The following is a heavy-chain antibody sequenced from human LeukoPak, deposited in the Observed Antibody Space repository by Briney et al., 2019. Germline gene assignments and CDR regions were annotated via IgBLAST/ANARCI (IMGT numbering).Heavy chain of an antibody. CDR1: GFTFSDYY. CDR3: ARVRDENWFDP. Sequence: SGGSLRLSCAASGFTFSDYYMGWIRQAPGKGLEWVSYISSSGSTIYYADSVKGRFTISRDNAKNSLYLQMNSLRAEDTAVYYCARVRDENWFDPWGQGTLVTVSS. CDR2: ISSSGSTI. J-gene: IGHJ5*02. V-gene: IGHV3-11*04.